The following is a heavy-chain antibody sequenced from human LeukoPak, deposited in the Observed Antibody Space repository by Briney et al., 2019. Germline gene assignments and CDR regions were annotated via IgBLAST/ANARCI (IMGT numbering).Heavy chain of an antibody. Sequence: GGSLRLSCAASGFTFSSYSMNWVRQAPGKGLEWVSYINIISSEIYYGDSVKGRFTISTDNAKNSVYLQMNSLRDEDTAVYYCARDRAYAFDNWGQGTMVSVSS. V-gene: IGHV3-48*02. CDR2: INIISSEI. J-gene: IGHJ3*02. D-gene: IGHD3-10*01. CDR1: GFTFSSYS. CDR3: ARDRAYAFDN.